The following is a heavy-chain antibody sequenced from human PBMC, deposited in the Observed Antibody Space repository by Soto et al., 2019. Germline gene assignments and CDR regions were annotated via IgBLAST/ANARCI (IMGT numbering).Heavy chain of an antibody. CDR2: ISSSSSII. J-gene: IGHJ4*02. CDR3: ARDREGDGYDFDY. Sequence: EVQLVESGGGLVQPGGSLRLSCAASGFTFSSYSMNWVRQAPGKGLVWVLYISSSSSIIHYADSVKGRVTISRDNAKNSLYLQRNSLGADDTAVYYCARDREGDGYDFDYWGQGTLVTVSS. D-gene: IGHD5-12*01. V-gene: IGHV3-48*01. CDR1: GFTFSSYS.